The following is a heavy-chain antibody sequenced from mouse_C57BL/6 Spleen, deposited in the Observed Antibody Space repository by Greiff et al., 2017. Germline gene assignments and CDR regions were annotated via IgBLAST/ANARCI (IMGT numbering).Heavy chain of an antibody. CDR2: IWRGGST. V-gene: IGHV2-5*01. CDR1: GFSLTSYG. CDR3: AKNSYGSSYGYFDV. D-gene: IGHD1-1*01. J-gene: IGHJ1*03. Sequence: VKLKQSGPGLVQPSQSLSITCTVSGFSLTSYGVHWVRQSPGKGLEWLGVIWRGGSTDYNAAFMSRLSITKDNSKSQVFFKMNSLQADDTAIYYCAKNSYGSSYGYFDVWGTGTTVTVSS.